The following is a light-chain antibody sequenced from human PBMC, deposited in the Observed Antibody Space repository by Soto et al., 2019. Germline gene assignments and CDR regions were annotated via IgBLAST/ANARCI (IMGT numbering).Light chain of an antibody. CDR3: SSYRSNPPSYV. CDR1: SSDVGGYNH. CDR2: EVS. J-gene: IGLJ1*01. Sequence: QSALTQPASVSGSPGQSITISCTGTSSDVGGYNHVSWYQQHPGKAPKLMIYEVSNRPSGVSNRFSGSKSGNTASLTISGLQAEDEADYYCSSYRSNPPSYVFGTGTKLTVL. V-gene: IGLV2-14*01.